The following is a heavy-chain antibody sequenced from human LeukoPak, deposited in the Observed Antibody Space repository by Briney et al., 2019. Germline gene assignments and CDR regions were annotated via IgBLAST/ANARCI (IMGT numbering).Heavy chain of an antibody. D-gene: IGHD1-26*01. V-gene: IGHV1-69*04. CDR1: GGTFSSYA. Sequence: SVKVSCKASGGTFSSYAISWVRQAPGQGLEWMGRIIPILGIANYAQKFQGRVTITADKSTSTAYMELSSLRSEDTAVYYCARDLDSGSYNWFDPWGQGILVTVSS. CDR2: IIPILGIA. CDR3: ARDLDSGSYNWFDP. J-gene: IGHJ5*02.